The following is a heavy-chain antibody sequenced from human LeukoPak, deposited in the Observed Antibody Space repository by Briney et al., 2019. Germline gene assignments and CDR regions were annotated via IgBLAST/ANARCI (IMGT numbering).Heavy chain of an antibody. CDR1: GFTFTNAW. CDR3: ARDISYCGGDCAPYYFDY. V-gene: IGHV3-11*05. D-gene: IGHD2-21*02. CDR2: ISGTSTYT. J-gene: IGHJ4*02. Sequence: GGSLRLSCAASGFTFTNAWMSWVRQAPGKGLEWVSYISGTSTYTNYADSVKGRFTISRDNAKNSLYLQMNSLRAEDTAVYYCARDISYCGGDCAPYYFDYWGQGTLVTVSS.